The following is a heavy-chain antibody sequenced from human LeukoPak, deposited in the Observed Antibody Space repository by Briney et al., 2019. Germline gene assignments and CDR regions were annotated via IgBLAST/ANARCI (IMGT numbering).Heavy chain of an antibody. D-gene: IGHD5-12*01. CDR2: INHSGST. CDR3: ARDYSGTPVY. Sequence: PSETLSLTCAVYGGSFSGYYWSWIRQPPGKGLEWIGEINHSGSTNYNPSLKSRVTISVDTSKNQFSLKLSSVTAADTAVYHCARDYSGTPVYWGQGTLVTVSS. V-gene: IGHV4-34*01. CDR1: GGSFSGYY. J-gene: IGHJ4*02.